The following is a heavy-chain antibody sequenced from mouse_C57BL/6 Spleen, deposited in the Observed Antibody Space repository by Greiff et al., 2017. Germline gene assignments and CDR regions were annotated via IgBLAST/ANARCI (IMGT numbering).Heavy chain of an antibody. V-gene: IGHV5-16*01. CDR3: ARGGIYYDYAYFDC. CDR2: INYDGSST. J-gene: IGHJ2*01. Sequence: EVKLVESEGGLVQPGSSMKLSCTASGFTFSDYYMAWVRQVPEKGLEWVANINYDGSSTYYLDSLKSRFIISRDNAKNILYLQMSSLKSEDTATYYCARGGIYYDYAYFDCWGQGTTLTVSS. CDR1: GFTFSDYY. D-gene: IGHD2-4*01.